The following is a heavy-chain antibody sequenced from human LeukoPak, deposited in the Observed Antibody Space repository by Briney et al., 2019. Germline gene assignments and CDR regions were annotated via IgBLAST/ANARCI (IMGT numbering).Heavy chain of an antibody. CDR2: IYYSGST. D-gene: IGHD2-15*01. J-gene: IGHJ5*02. V-gene: IGHV4-59*01. CDR1: GGSISSYY. Sequence: SETLPLTCTVSGGSISSYYWSWIRQPPGKGLEWIGYIYYSGSTNYNPSLKSRVTISVDTSKNQFSLKLSSVTAADTAVYYCARIKELGYCSGGSCHNWFDPWGQGTLVTVSS. CDR3: ARIKELGYCSGGSCHNWFDP.